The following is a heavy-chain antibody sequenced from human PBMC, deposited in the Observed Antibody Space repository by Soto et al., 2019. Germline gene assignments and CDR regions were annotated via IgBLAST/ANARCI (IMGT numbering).Heavy chain of an antibody. CDR1: GDSISGSS. V-gene: IGHV4-59*01. Sequence: QVQLQESGPGLVKPSETLSLTCTVSGDSISGSSWSWIRQPPGKGLEWIAYMYFSGSTNYNPSLKSRVTISVDTSKNQFSLKLTSVTAADTAVYYCARGIGWYFHWGQGTLVTVSS. CDR3: ARGIGWYFH. J-gene: IGHJ4*02. CDR2: MYFSGST. D-gene: IGHD6-19*01.